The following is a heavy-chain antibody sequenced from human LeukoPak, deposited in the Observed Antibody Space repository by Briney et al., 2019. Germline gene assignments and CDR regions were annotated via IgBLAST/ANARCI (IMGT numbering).Heavy chain of an antibody. D-gene: IGHD1-26*01. CDR2: FDPEDGET. CDR1: GYTLTELS. CDR3: ATAELSGSYYNWFDP. V-gene: IGHV1-24*01. J-gene: IGHJ5*02. Sequence: ASVKVSCKVSGYTLTELSMHWVRQAPGKGLEWMGGFDPEDGETIYAQKFQGRVTMTEDTSTDTAYMELSSLRSEDTAVYYCATAELSGSYYNWFDPWGQGTLVTVSS.